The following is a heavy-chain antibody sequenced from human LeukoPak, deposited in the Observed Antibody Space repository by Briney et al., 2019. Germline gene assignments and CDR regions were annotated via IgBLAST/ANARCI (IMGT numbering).Heavy chain of an antibody. Sequence: GRSLRLSCAASGFTFSSYGMHWVRQAPGKGLEWVAVIWYDGSNKYYADSVKGRFTISRDNSKNTLYLQMNSLRAEDTAVYYCARGRGQLLTYYFDYWGQGTLVTVSS. CDR3: ARGRGQLLTYYFDY. V-gene: IGHV3-33*08. J-gene: IGHJ4*02. CDR1: GFTFSSYG. D-gene: IGHD2-2*01. CDR2: IWYDGSNK.